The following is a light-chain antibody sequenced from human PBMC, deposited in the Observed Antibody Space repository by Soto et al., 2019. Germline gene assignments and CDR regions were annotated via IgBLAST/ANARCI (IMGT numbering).Light chain of an antibody. CDR2: DAC. CDR1: QSISGW. CDR3: QQYNSYSLNA. J-gene: IGKJ2*01. Sequence: DIQMTQSPYTLSASVGDRVTITCRASQSISGWLAWYQQKPGKAPKLLIYDACSLESGDPSRFSGSGSGTAYTLLIRRLQADEFETYYRQQYNSYSLNAFRQGPKVEMK. V-gene: IGKV1-5*01.